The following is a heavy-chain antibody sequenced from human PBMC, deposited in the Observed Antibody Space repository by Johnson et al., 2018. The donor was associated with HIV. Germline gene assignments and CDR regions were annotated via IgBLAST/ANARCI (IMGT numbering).Heavy chain of an antibody. Sequence: VQLVESGGGVVRPGGSLRLSCAASGFTVSSNYMSWVRQAPGKGLEWFSVIYSGGSTYYADSVKSRFTISRDNSKNTLYLQMRSLRAEDAALYPCAKDVGDGYNRWGAFDFWGQGTMVTVSS. J-gene: IGHJ3*01. V-gene: IGHV3-66*01. D-gene: IGHD5-24*01. CDR2: IYSGGST. CDR1: GFTVSSNY. CDR3: AKDVGDGYNRWGAFDF.